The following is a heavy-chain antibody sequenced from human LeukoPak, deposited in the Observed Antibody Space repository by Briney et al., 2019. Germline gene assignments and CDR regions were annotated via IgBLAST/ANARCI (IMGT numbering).Heavy chain of an antibody. D-gene: IGHD7-27*01. CDR2: INHTGST. CDR1: GVSFSNYY. V-gene: IGHV4-34*01. J-gene: IGHJ4*02. CDR3: AFDGDLGH. Sequence: SETLSLTCTVSGVSFSNYYWSWIRQPPGKGLEWIGEINHTGSTNYNLSLKSRITMSLDTSKTQFSLKLSSVTAADTAVYYCAFDGDLGHWGQGTLVTVFS.